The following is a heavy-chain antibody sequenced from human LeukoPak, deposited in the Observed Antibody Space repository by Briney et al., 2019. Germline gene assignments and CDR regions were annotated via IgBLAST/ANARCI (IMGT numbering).Heavy chain of an antibody. D-gene: IGHD5-12*01. CDR1: GRSISSYY. CDR2: IYYSGST. Sequence: SEPLSLTCTVSGRSISSYYWSWIRQPPGKGLEWIGYIYYSGSTNYNPSLKSRVTISVDTSKNQFSLKLSSVTAADTAVYYCARHRWIPDAFDIWGQGTMVTVSS. J-gene: IGHJ3*02. V-gene: IGHV4-59*08. CDR3: ARHRWIPDAFDI.